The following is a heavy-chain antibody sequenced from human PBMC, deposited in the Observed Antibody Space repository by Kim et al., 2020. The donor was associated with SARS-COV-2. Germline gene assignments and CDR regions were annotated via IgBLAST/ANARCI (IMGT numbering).Heavy chain of an antibody. Sequence: GGSLRLSCAASGFTFSSYDMHWVRQATGKGLEWVSAIGTAGDTYYPGSVKGRFTISRENAKNSLYLQMNSLRAGDTAVYYCARDRGYYGSGSYYNVDYGMDVWGQGTTVTVSS. CDR2: IGTAGDT. CDR3: ARDRGYYGSGSYYNVDYGMDV. CDR1: GFTFSSYD. J-gene: IGHJ6*02. V-gene: IGHV3-13*01. D-gene: IGHD3-10*01.